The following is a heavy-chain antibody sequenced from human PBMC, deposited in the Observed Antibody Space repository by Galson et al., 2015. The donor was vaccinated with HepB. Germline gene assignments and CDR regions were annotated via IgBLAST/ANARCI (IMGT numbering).Heavy chain of an antibody. J-gene: IGHJ3*01. Sequence: SVKVSCKASGSTFTSYYMHWVRQAPGQGLEWMGIINPSGGSTSYAQNFQGRVTMTTDTSTGTAYMEVRRLKSEDTAVYYCARDVRHKLDVWGQGTMVTVSS. CDR3: ARDVRHKLDV. CDR2: INPSGGST. CDR1: GSTFTSYY. D-gene: IGHD3-10*02. V-gene: IGHV1-46*01.